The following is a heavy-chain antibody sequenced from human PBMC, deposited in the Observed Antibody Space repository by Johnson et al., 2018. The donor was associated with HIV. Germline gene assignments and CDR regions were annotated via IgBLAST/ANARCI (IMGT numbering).Heavy chain of an antibody. Sequence: VQLVESGGGVVRPGGSLRLSCEVSGFTFDDDAMHWVRQAPGQGLEWVSGITWNSGSIGYADSVKGRFTISRDNAKKSLYLKMNSLRAEDTAVYYCAREGGYSSSWYGGYGREDAFDIWGQGTIVTVSS. CDR3: AREGGYSSSWYGGYGREDAFDI. J-gene: IGHJ3*02. D-gene: IGHD6-13*01. CDR1: GFTFDDDA. V-gene: IGHV3-20*04. CDR2: ITWNSGSI.